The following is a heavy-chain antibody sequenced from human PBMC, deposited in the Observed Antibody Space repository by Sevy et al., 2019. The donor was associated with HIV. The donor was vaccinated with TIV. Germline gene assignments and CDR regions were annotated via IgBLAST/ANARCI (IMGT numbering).Heavy chain of an antibody. Sequence: GGSLRLSCAASGFTFSDYSVNWVRQAPGKGLEWVSSISSSSYYIYYADPVNGRFSISRDNAKNSLYLQMNSLRAVDTAVYYCARGGFISTCCYLFDYWGLGTLVTVSS. CDR1: GFTFSDYS. V-gene: IGHV3-21*01. J-gene: IGHJ4*02. CDR2: ISSSSYYI. D-gene: IGHD2-2*01. CDR3: ARGGFISTCCYLFDY.